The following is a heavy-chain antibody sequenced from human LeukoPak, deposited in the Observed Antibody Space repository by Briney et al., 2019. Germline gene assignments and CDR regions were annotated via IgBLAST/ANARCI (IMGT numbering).Heavy chain of an antibody. J-gene: IGHJ4*02. Sequence: RSGGSLRLSCAASGFTFSSYGMHWVRQAPGKGLEWVAVISYDGSNKYYADSVKGRFTISRDNSKNTLYLQMNSLRAEDTAVYYCARGGTMVRGIDYWGQGTLVTVSS. CDR2: ISYDGSNK. CDR3: ARGGTMVRGIDY. CDR1: GFTFSSYG. V-gene: IGHV3-30*03. D-gene: IGHD3-10*01.